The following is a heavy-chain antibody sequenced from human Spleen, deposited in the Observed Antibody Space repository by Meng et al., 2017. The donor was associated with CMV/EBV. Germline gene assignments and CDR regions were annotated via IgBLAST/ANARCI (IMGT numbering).Heavy chain of an antibody. Sequence: GSLRLSCAASGFTFSSYSMNWVRQAPGKGLEWIGSIDYTESTYYNPSLKRRVTISVDMFKNQFSVRLSSVTAADTAVYYCARAGPGTGTTIFDYWGQGTLVTVSS. CDR2: IDYTEST. D-gene: IGHD1-1*01. J-gene: IGHJ4*02. CDR3: ARAGPGTGTTIFDY. CDR1: GFTFSSYS. V-gene: IGHV4-59*12.